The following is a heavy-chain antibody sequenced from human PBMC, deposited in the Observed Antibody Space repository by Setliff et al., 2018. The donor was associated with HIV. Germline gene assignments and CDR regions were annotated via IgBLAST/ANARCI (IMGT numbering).Heavy chain of an antibody. V-gene: IGHV4-59*11. J-gene: IGHJ3*02. Sequence: KTSETLSLTCTVSGDSISSHCWSWIRQPPGKGLEWIGSVYYSGSANYNPSLKSRVTISVGTSKNQFSLRLSSVTAADTAVYYCARGRINYSSAWYVDHDAFDIWGQGTMVTVSS. D-gene: IGHD6-19*01. CDR3: ARGRINYSSAWYVDHDAFDI. CDR1: GDSISSHC. CDR2: VYYSGSA.